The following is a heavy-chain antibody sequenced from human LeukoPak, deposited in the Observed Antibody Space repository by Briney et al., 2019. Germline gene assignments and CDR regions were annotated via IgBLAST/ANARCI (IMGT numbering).Heavy chain of an antibody. J-gene: IGHJ3*02. CDR1: DYPFTSYG. V-gene: IGHV1-18*01. Sequence: ASVKVSCKASDYPFTSYGISWVRQAPGQGPEWMGWISAYNGNTNYAQKLQGRVTMTTDTSTSTAYMELRSLRSGGTAVYYCARDAPTQYDFWSGYYSQDAFDIWGQGTMVTVSS. CDR2: ISAYNGNT. D-gene: IGHD3-3*01. CDR3: ARDAPTQYDFWSGYYSQDAFDI.